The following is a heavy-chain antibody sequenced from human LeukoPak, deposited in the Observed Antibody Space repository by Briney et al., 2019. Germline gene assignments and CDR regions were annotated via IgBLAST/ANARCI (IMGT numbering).Heavy chain of an antibody. CDR2: INPNSGGT. D-gene: IGHD3-3*01. CDR1: GYTFTGYY. J-gene: IGHJ6*03. CDR3: ARGSSYDFWSGQSRYYYYMDV. V-gene: IGHV1-2*02. Sequence: ASVKVSCKASGYTFTGYYMHWVRQAPGQGLEWMGWINPNSGGTNHAQKFQGRVTMTRDTSISTAYMELSRLRSDDTAVYYCARGSSYDFWSGQSRYYYYMDVWGKGTTVTVSS.